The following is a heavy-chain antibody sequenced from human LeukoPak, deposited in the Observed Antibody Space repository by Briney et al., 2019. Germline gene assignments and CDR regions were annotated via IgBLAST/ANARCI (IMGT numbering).Heavy chain of an antibody. J-gene: IGHJ4*02. CDR2: ISGSGGST. V-gene: IGHV3-23*01. CDR1: GFTFSSYA. D-gene: IGHD6-13*01. CDR3: AKDRGVSSSWYPRDFDY. Sequence: GGYLRLSCAASGFTFSSYAMSWVRQAPGKGLEWVSAISGSGGSTYYADSVKGRFTISRDNSKNTLYLQMNSLRAEDTAVYYCAKDRGVSSSWYPRDFDYWGQGTLVTVSS.